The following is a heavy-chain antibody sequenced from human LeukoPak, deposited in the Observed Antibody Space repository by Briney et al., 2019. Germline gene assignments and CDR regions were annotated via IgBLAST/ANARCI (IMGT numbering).Heavy chain of an antibody. Sequence: PSETLSLTCAVYGGSFSGYYWSWIRQPPGKGLEWIGEINHSGSTNYNPSLKSRVTISVDTSKNQSSLKLSSVTAADTAVYYCARVPSPYYYYGMDVWGQGTTVTVSS. CDR3: ARVPSPYYYYGMDV. D-gene: IGHD6-6*01. CDR2: INHSGST. V-gene: IGHV4-34*01. J-gene: IGHJ6*02. CDR1: GGSFSGYY.